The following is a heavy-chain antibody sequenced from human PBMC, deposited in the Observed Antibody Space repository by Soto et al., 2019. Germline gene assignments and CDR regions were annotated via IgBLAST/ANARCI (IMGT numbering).Heavy chain of an antibody. CDR1: GGTFSSYA. Sequence: ASVKVSCKASGGTFSSYAISWVRQAPGQGLEWMGGIIPIFGTANYAQKFQGRVTITADESTSTAYMELSSLRSEDTAVYYCARDTYYCTNGVCYDYWGQGTLVTVSS. CDR3: ARDTYYCTNGVCYDY. CDR2: IIPIFGTA. D-gene: IGHD2-8*01. V-gene: IGHV1-69*13. J-gene: IGHJ4*02.